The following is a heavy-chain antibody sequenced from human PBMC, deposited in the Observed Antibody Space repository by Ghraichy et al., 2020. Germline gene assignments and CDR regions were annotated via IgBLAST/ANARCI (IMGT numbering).Heavy chain of an antibody. CDR3: ARWELITMVRGATLDY. CDR2: IYYSGSS. V-gene: IGHV4-39*07. D-gene: IGHD3-10*01. J-gene: IGHJ4*02. Sequence: SETLSLTCTVSGGSISSSSYYWGWIRQPPGKGLEWIGCIYYSGSSYYNPSLKSRVTISVDKSKNQFSLKLSSVTAADTAVYYCARWELITMVRGATLDYWGQGTMVTVSS. CDR1: GGSISSSSYY.